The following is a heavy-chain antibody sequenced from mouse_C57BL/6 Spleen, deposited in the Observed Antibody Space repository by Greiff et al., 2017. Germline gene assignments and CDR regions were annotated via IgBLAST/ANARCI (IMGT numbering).Heavy chain of an antibody. V-gene: IGHV3-6*01. D-gene: IGHD2-4*01. CDR3: AREGRLRPDYFDY. CDR1: GYSITSGYY. J-gene: IGHJ2*01. Sequence: ESGPGLVKPSQSLSLTCSVTGYSITSGYYWNWIRQFPGNKLEWMGYISYDGSNNYNPSLKNRISITRDTSKNQFFLKLNSVTTEDTATYYCAREGRLRPDYFDYWGQGTTLTVSS. CDR2: ISYDGSN.